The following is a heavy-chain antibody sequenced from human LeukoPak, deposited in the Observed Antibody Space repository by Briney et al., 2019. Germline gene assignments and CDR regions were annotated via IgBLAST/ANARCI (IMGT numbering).Heavy chain of an antibody. V-gene: IGHV4-34*01. CDR2: INHSGST. CDR3: ARGRGFYDSSGYHYYFDY. J-gene: IGHJ4*02. D-gene: IGHD3-22*01. CDR1: GGSFSGYY. Sequence: PSETLSLTCAVYGGSFSGYYWSWIRQPPGKGLEWIGEINHSGSTNYNPSLKSRVTISVDTSKNQFSLKLSSVTAADTAVYYCARGRGFYDSSGYHYYFDYWGQGTLVTVSS.